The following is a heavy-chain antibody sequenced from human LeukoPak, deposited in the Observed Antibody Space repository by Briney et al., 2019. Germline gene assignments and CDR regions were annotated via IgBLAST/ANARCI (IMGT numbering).Heavy chain of an antibody. J-gene: IGHJ4*02. Sequence: SETLSLTCSVSGGSISSYYWSWIRQPSGKGLEWMGYIYYSGSTNYNPSLKSRVTISVDTSKNQFSLKLSSVTAADTAVYYCAREDVDSSSWQNYFDYWGQGTLVTVSS. D-gene: IGHD6-13*01. CDR1: GGSISSYY. CDR3: AREDVDSSSWQNYFDY. V-gene: IGHV4-59*01. CDR2: IYYSGST.